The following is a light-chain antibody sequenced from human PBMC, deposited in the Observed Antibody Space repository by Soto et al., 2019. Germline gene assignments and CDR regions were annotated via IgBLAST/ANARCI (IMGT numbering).Light chain of an antibody. V-gene: IGLV2-14*01. CDR2: DVT. CDR1: SSDIGDYNY. Sequence: QSVLTQPASVSGSPGQSITISCTGTSSDIGDYNYVSWYQQHPGKAPKLMIYDVTNRPSGVSNRFSGSKSGNTASLTISGLQAEDEADYYCSSYTSSGSFVLFGGGTKLTVL. CDR3: SSYTSSGSFVL. J-gene: IGLJ2*01.